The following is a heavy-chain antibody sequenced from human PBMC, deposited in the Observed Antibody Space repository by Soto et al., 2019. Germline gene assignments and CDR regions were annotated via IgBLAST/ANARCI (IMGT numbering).Heavy chain of an antibody. V-gene: IGHV4-39*07. CDR1: GGSISSSSYY. J-gene: IGHJ5*02. CDR2: IYYTGNT. D-gene: IGHD3-10*01. Sequence: SETLSLTCAVSGGSISSSSYYWGWIRQPPGKGLEWIGSIYYTGNTYYNPSLKSRVTISVDKSKNQFSLKLSSVTAADTAVYYCARKPIYYGSGDNWFDPWGQGTLVTVSS. CDR3: ARKPIYYGSGDNWFDP.